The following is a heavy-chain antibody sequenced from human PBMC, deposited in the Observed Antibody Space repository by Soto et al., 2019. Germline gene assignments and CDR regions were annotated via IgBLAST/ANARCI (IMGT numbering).Heavy chain of an antibody. V-gene: IGHV3-74*01. CDR1: GFTFSSYW. J-gene: IGHJ4*02. CDR2: INSDGSST. Sequence: GGSLRLSCAASGFTFSSYWMHWARQAPGKGLVWVSHINSDGSSTTYADSVKGRFTISRDNSKNTLYLQMNSLRAEDTAVYYCAKGSDSGYDYVPFDYWGQGTLVTVSS. D-gene: IGHD5-12*01. CDR3: AKGSDSGYDYVPFDY.